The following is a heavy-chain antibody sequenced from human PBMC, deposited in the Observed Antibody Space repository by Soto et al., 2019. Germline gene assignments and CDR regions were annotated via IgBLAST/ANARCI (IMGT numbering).Heavy chain of an antibody. Sequence: SETLSLTCTVSGGSISSYYWSWSRQPPGKGLEWIGYIYYSGSTNYNPSLKSRVTISVDTSKNQFSLKLSSVTAADTAVYYCARVAIAAAGSATPIDYWSQGTLVTVSS. CDR2: IYYSGST. CDR3: ARVAIAAAGSATPIDY. V-gene: IGHV4-59*01. D-gene: IGHD6-13*01. J-gene: IGHJ4*02. CDR1: GGSISSYY.